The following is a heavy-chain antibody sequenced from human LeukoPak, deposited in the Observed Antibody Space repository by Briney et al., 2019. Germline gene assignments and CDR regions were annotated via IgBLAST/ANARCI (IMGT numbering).Heavy chain of an antibody. D-gene: IGHD5-12*01. J-gene: IGHJ4*02. V-gene: IGHV3-23*01. CDR3: AKDPYRASSGLVDY. Sequence: PGGSLRLSCATSGFTFSNYAVSWVRQAPGKGLEWVSSISGSGGTTYYAPSVKGRFTISRDNSKNTLYLQMNSLRAEDTAVYYCAKDPYRASSGLVDYWGRGNGETVSS. CDR1: GFTFSNYA. CDR2: ISGSGGTT.